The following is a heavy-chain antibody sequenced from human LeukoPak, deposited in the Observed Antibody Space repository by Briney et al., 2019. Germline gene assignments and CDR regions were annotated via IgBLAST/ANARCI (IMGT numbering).Heavy chain of an antibody. V-gene: IGHV3-23*01. CDR2: IIDDGSST. D-gene: IGHD6-19*01. J-gene: IGHJ4*02. CDR1: GFTFNRNV. Sequence: PGGSLRLSCAASGFTFNRNVMSWVRQAPGKGLEWVSAIIDDGSSTYYADSVKGRFSISRDNSKNTVYLQMNSLRAEDTAIYYCAKPHDSGWWMSDYWGQGTLVTVSS. CDR3: AKPHDSGWWMSDY.